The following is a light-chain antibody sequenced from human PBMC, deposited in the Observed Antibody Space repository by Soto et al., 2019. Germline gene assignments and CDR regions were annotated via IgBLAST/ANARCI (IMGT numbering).Light chain of an antibody. J-gene: IGKJ5*01. V-gene: IGKV1-9*01. CDR3: QQLHDYPIT. CDR1: QGIDSS. Sequence: ILLTQSPSSLSASVEDRVTITCRASQGIDSSLAWYQKKPGKAPKLLIFAASSLQSGVPSRFSGSGSGTDFTLTISSLQPEDFATYYCQQLHDYPITFGKGTRLEIK. CDR2: AAS.